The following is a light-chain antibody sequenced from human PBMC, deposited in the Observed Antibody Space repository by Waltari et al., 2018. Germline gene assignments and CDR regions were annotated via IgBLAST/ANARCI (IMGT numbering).Light chain of an antibody. V-gene: IGKV4-1*01. CDR2: WAS. J-gene: IGKJ1*01. Sequence: DIVMTQSPDSLAVSLGERATINCKSSQSVLYSSSNKSYLTWYQQKPGQPPKRLIYWASTRESGVPDRFSGSGSGTDFTLTISSLQAEDVAVYYCHQYYSTPWTFGQGTKVEIK. CDR3: HQYYSTPWT. CDR1: QSVLYSSSNKSY.